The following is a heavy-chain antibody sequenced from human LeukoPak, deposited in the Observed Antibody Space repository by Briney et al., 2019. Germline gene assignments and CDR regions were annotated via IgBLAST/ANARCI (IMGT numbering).Heavy chain of an antibody. D-gene: IGHD2-2*01. V-gene: IGHV3-21*01. Sequence: PGGSLRLSCAASGFTFSNYSMNWVRQAPGKGLEWVSSMSSSTVYKYYTDSVKGRFTISRDNPKNSLYLQMKSLRAEDTAVYYCARDWAVVPAAMPYYYYGMDVWGQGTTVNVSS. CDR3: ARDWAVVPAAMPYYYYGMDV. CDR2: MSSSTVYK. CDR1: GFTFSNYS. J-gene: IGHJ6*02.